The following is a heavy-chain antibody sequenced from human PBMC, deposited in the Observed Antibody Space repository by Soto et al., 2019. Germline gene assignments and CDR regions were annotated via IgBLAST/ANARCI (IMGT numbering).Heavy chain of an antibody. CDR1: VFSFKNYE. J-gene: IGHJ4*01. D-gene: IGHD5-18*01. V-gene: IGHV3-48*03. Sequence: VGSLRLSCASSVFSFKNYEMNCVRQSPGKGLEWISHISDSETAIYYAESVSGRFTISRDNAKRSLYLQMNSLTVEDTAVYYCAREMSTALPYFDLLGQGTLVTVSS. CDR3: AREMSTALPYFDL. CDR2: ISDSETAI.